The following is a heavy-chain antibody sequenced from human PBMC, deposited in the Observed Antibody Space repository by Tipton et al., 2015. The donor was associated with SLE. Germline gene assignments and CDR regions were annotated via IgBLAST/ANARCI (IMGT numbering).Heavy chain of an antibody. CDR1: GGSISSHY. V-gene: IGHV4-59*11. J-gene: IGHJ5*02. D-gene: IGHD6-13*01. Sequence: TLSLTCTVSGGSISSHYWSWIRQPPGKGLEWIGYIYYSGNTNYNPSLKSRVTISVDTSKNQFSLKLSSVTAADTAVYYCAREGFGIAAAGRGWFSPWGQGTLVTVSS. CDR2: IYYSGNT. CDR3: AREGFGIAAAGRGWFSP.